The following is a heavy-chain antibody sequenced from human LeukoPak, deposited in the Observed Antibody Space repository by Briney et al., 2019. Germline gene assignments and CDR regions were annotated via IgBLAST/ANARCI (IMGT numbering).Heavy chain of an antibody. J-gene: IGHJ4*02. CDR3: ARVGYGDYEGDHYFDY. Sequence: SETLSLTCTVSGVSISSYYWSWLRQPAGKGLEWVGRIYTSGSTNYNPSLKSRVTMSVDTSKNQFSLKLSSVTAADTAVYYCARVGYGDYEGDHYFDYWGQGTPVTVSS. V-gene: IGHV4-4*07. CDR2: IYTSGST. CDR1: GVSISSYY. D-gene: IGHD4-17*01.